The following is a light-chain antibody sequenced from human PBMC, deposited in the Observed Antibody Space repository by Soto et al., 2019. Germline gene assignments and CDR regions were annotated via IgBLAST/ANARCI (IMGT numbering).Light chain of an antibody. Sequence: EIVMTQSPATLSVSPGERVTLSCRASQSVRTNLAWYQQKPGQAPRLLIYGASTRAPGIPARFSGSGSGTDFTLTISGLQSEDFAVYYCQQYNDWPPTTFGQGTRLEIK. CDR1: QSVRTN. CDR2: GAS. CDR3: QQYNDWPPTT. V-gene: IGKV3-15*01. J-gene: IGKJ5*01.